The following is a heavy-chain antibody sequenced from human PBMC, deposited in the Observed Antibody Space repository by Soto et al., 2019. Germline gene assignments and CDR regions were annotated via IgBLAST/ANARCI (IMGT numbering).Heavy chain of an antibody. CDR1: GGSISSGDYY. Sequence: PSETLSLTCTVSGGSISSGDYYWSWIRQPPGKGLEWIGYIYYSGSTYYNPSLKSRVTISVDTSKNQFPLKLSSVTAADTAVYYCARDGRLDSSGGNWFDPWGQGTLVTVSS. J-gene: IGHJ5*02. V-gene: IGHV4-30-4*01. CDR3: ARDGRLDSSGGNWFDP. CDR2: IYYSGST. D-gene: IGHD3-22*01.